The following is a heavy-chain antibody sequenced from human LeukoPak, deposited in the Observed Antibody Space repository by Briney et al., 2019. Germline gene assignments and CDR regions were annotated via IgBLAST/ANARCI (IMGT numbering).Heavy chain of an antibody. V-gene: IGHV3-23*01. Sequence: HSGGSLRLSCAASGFTFSDYGMSCVRQAPGKGLEWLSTITTSGVTTYYADSVKGRLTISRDNSKSTLYLQMNSLRAEDTAVYYCVTYGLGTYYRKAFGFWGQGTLVTVSS. J-gene: IGHJ4*02. D-gene: IGHD3-10*01. CDR3: VTYGLGTYYRKAFGF. CDR1: GFTFSDYG. CDR2: ITTSGVTT.